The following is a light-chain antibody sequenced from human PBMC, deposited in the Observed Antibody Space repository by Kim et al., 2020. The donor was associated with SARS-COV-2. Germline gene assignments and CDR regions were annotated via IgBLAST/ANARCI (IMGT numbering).Light chain of an antibody. V-gene: IGKV3-11*01. J-gene: IGKJ4*01. CDR1: QSVDNY. CDR3: QQRREWPT. CDR2: DTS. Sequence: SWSPGESATLSCRASQSVDNYLAWYQQKVGRAPRLLIFDTSRRATGIPARFSGSGSGTDFSLTISGLELEDFAVYYCQQRREWPTFGGGTKVDIK.